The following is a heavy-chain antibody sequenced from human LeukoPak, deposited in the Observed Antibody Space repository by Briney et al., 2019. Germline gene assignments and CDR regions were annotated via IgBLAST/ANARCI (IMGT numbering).Heavy chain of an antibody. Sequence: PGGSLRLSCVASGFTFGSYWMHWVRQAPGKGLVWVSQINGDETYTKYADSVKGRFTISRDNAKNTLYLQMNSLRVEDTAVYYCALINTAVTGTRDYWGQGTLVTVSS. CDR1: GFTFGSYW. CDR3: ALINTAVTGTRDY. V-gene: IGHV3-74*03. CDR2: INGDETYT. D-gene: IGHD6-19*01. J-gene: IGHJ4*02.